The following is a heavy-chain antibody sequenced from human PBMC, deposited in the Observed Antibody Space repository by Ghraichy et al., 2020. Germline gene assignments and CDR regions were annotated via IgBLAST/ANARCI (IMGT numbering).Heavy chain of an antibody. D-gene: IGHD6-13*01. CDR2: INPNSGGT. CDR1: GYTFTDYY. Sequence: ASVKVSCKASGYTFTDYYMHWVRQAPGQGLEWMGRINPNSGGTIYAQKFQGRVTMTRDTSISTAYMELSGLRSDDAAVYYCAGGGVQLVNTPDYWGQGTLVTVSS. CDR3: AGGGVQLVNTPDY. J-gene: IGHJ4*02. V-gene: IGHV1-2*06.